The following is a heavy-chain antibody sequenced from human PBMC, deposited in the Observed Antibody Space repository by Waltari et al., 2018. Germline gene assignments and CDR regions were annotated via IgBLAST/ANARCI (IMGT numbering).Heavy chain of an antibody. Sequence: QVQLQESGPGLVQPSETLSLTCTVSGYSISSGYYWGWIRQPPGKGPEWIGSIYHSASTYYNPSLKSRVTISVDTSKNQFSLKLNSVTAADTAVYYCARGAKGITIFGVIWFDPCGQGTLVTVSS. J-gene: IGHJ5*02. CDR1: GYSISSGYY. D-gene: IGHD3-3*01. V-gene: IGHV4-38-2*02. CDR3: ARGAKGITIFGVIWFDP. CDR2: IYHSAST.